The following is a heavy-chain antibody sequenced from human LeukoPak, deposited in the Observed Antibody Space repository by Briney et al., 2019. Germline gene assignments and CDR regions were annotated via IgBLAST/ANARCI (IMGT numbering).Heavy chain of an antibody. CDR3: ARSPEYSSGWYRYYYYMDV. J-gene: IGHJ6*03. V-gene: IGHV1-2*02. Sequence: GASVKVSCKASGYTFTGYYMHWVRQAPGQGLEWMGWINPNSGGTNYAQKFQGRVTMTRDTSISTAYMELSRLRSDDTAVYYCARSPEYSSGWYRYYYYMDVWGKGTTVTVSS. D-gene: IGHD6-19*01. CDR1: GYTFTGYY. CDR2: INPNSGGT.